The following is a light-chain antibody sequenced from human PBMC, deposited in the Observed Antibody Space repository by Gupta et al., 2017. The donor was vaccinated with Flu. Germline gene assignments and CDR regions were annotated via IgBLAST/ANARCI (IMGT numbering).Light chain of an antibody. J-gene: IGLJ1*01. CDR2: EGS. CDR1: SSDVGRYNL. Sequence: QSALTQPASVPGSPGPSINISCTGTSSDVGRYNLVSWYQQHPGKAPKLMIYEGSKRHSGVSNRFSGSKSGNTASLTISGLQAEDEADYYCYSYAGSSTYVFGTGTKVTVL. V-gene: IGLV2-23*01. CDR3: YSYAGSSTYV.